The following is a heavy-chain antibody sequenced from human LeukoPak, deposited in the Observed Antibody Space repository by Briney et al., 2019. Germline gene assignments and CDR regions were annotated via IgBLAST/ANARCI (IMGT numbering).Heavy chain of an antibody. Sequence: GGSLRLSCTASGFTFGDYAMSWVRQAPGKGLEWVGFIRTKAYGGTTENAASVKGRFTISRDDSISIGYLQMNSLKTEDTAVYYCTRDLLAGDYYGSGNLGYWGQGTLVTVSS. CDR2: IRTKAYGGTT. V-gene: IGHV3-49*04. D-gene: IGHD3-10*01. CDR3: TRDLLAGDYYGSGNLGY. J-gene: IGHJ4*02. CDR1: GFTFGDYA.